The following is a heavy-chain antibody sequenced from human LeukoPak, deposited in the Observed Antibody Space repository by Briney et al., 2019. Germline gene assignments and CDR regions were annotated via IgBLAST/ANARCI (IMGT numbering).Heavy chain of an antibody. Sequence: SETLSLTRTVSGGSISTYYWSWIQPPPRPALEWIGYIYYSVTSYYNPSLKSRVTISVYTSKNHFSLNLSSVTAADTAVFYCARLRLDRETTWGQGTLVTVSS. CDR1: GGSISTYY. V-gene: IGHV4-59*04. CDR2: IYYSVTS. D-gene: IGHD1-14*01. CDR3: ARLRLDRETT. J-gene: IGHJ5*02.